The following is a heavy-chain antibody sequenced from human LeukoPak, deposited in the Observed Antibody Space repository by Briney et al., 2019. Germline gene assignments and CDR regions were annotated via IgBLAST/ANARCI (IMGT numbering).Heavy chain of an antibody. CDR3: ARDEMDSGSSEAFDI. D-gene: IGHD1-26*01. J-gene: IGHJ3*02. V-gene: IGHV1-18*01. CDR2: ISAYNGNT. CDR1: GYTFTSYG. Sequence: ASVKVSCKASGYTFTSYGISWVRQAPGQGLEWMGWISAYNGNTNYAQKLQGRVTMTTDTSTSTAYMELRSLRSDDTAVYYCARDEMDSGSSEAFDIWGQGTMVTVSS.